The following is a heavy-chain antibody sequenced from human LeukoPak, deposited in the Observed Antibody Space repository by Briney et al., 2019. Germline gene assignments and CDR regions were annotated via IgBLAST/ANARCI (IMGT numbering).Heavy chain of an antibody. J-gene: IGHJ4*02. CDR2: ISISSSHI. D-gene: IGHD5-18*01. V-gene: IGHV3-21*01. Sequence: GGSLRLSCAASAFTFSGYSMNWVRQAPGKGLEWVSSISISSSHIYYADSVKGRFTISRDNAKNSLYLQMNSLRAEDTAVYYCARVRDRRILDYWGQGTLVTVSS. CDR1: AFTFSGYS. CDR3: ARVRDRRILDY.